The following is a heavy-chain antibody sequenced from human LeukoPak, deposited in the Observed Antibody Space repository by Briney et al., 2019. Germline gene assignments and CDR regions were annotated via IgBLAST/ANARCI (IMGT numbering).Heavy chain of an antibody. CDR2: IYYSGST. Sequence: SETLSLTCTVSGGSISSYYWSWIRQPPGKGLEWIGYIYYSGSTNYNPSLKSRVTISVDTSKNQFSLKLSSVTAADTAVYYCARVDYYDSSGHVDYWGQGTLVTVSS. CDR1: GGSISSYY. D-gene: IGHD3-22*01. CDR3: ARVDYYDSSGHVDY. J-gene: IGHJ4*02. V-gene: IGHV4-59*01.